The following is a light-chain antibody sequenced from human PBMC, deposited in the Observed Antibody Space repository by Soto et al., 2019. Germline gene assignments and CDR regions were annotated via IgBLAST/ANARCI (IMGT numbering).Light chain of an antibody. Sequence: EIVLTQSPATLSLSPVEIATLSFMASQSVSSYLAWYQQKPGQAPRLLIYDASNRATGIPARFSGSGSGTDFTLTISSLEPEDFAVYYCQQRSNWQITFGQGTRLEI. J-gene: IGKJ5*01. CDR1: QSVSSY. CDR3: QQRSNWQIT. V-gene: IGKV3-11*01. CDR2: DAS.